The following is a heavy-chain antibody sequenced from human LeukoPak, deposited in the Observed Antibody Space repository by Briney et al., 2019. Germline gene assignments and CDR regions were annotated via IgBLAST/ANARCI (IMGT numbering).Heavy chain of an antibody. Sequence: PSETLSLTCTVSGGSISSSSYSWGWIRQPPGKGLEWIGSIYYSGSTYYNPSLKSRVTISVDTSKNQFSLKLSSVTAADTAVYYCARHRGGNPRYFDYWGQGTLVTFSS. CDR3: ARHRGGNPRYFDY. J-gene: IGHJ4*02. CDR2: IYYSGST. D-gene: IGHD4-23*01. V-gene: IGHV4-39*01. CDR1: GGSISSSSYS.